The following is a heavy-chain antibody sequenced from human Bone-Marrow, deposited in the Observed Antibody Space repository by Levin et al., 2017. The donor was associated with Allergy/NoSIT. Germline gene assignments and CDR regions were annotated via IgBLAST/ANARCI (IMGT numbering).Heavy chain of an antibody. V-gene: IGHV4-4*02. CDR1: GGSIRSSTW. D-gene: IGHD4-17*01. CDR2: IYHGVRT. Sequence: SQTLSLPCTVSGGSIRSSTWWGWVRQPPGKGLEWIGEIYHGVRTNYNPSLRSRVTMSVDKSQNQFSLNLNSVTAADTAIYYCARDPLDYGTNSGNYWGQGTLVTVSS. J-gene: IGHJ4*02. CDR3: ARDPLDYGTNSGNY.